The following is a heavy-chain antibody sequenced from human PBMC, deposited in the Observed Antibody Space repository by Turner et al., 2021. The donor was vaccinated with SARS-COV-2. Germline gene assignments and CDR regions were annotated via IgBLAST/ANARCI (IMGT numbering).Heavy chain of an antibody. CDR2: IGGSGDST. D-gene: IGHD6-19*01. CDR3: EKAPKGPEQFRCYYYDMDD. CDR1: GFTFSSYA. Sequence: VQLLESGGGLVQPGGSLRLSCAASGFTFSSYAMSWVRPSRGKGRKGVSGIGGSGDSTYNKDYVKGGYTRSRDNRENTQNLQKNKMKAERTDVKDWEKAPKGPEQFRCYYYDMDDWGQGTTVTVSS. V-gene: IGHV3-23*01. J-gene: IGHJ6*02.